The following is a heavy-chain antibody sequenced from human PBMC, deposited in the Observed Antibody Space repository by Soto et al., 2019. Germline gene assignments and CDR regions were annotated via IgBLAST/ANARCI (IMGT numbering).Heavy chain of an antibody. V-gene: IGHV3-23*01. CDR3: AKDIVVVPAAMWGVTNDDSDI. Sequence: GGSLRLSCAASGFTFSSYAMSWVRQAPGKGLEWVSAISGSGGSTYYADSVKGRFTISRDNSKNTLYLQMNSLRAEDTAVYYCAKDIVVVPAAMWGVTNDDSDIWGQGTMVTVSS. D-gene: IGHD2-2*01. CDR2: ISGSGGST. CDR1: GFTFSSYA. J-gene: IGHJ3*02.